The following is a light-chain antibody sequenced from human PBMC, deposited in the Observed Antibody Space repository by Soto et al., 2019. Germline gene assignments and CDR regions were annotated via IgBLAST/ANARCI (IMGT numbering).Light chain of an antibody. V-gene: IGLV2-14*03. CDR2: DVS. J-gene: IGLJ1*01. CDR1: SSDVGGYNY. Sequence: QSVLTQPASVSGSPGQSLTISCTGTSSDVGGYNYVSWYQHHPGKAPKLMIYDVSNRPSGVSNRFSGSKSGNTASLIISGLQAEDEADYYCSSYTSSSTLSTYVFGTGTRSPS. CDR3: SSYTSSSTLSTYV.